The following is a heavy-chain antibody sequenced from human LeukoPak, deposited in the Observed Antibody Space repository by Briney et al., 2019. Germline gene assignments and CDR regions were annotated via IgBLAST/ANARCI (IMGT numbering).Heavy chain of an antibody. V-gene: IGHV4-39*01. CDR1: GGSISSSIYY. Sequence: SETLSLTCTVSGGSISSSIYYWGWIRQPPGKGLEGIGRIYYSGSTYYNPSLKSRVTISVDTSKNQFSLKLSSVTAADTAVYYCARDHYDFWSGYSKGSGTLGYWGQGTLVTVSS. CDR3: ARDHYDFWSGYSKGSGTLGY. J-gene: IGHJ4*02. D-gene: IGHD3-3*01. CDR2: IYYSGST.